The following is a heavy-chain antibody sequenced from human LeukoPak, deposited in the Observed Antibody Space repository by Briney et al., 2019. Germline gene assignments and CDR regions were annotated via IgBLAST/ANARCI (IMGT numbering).Heavy chain of an antibody. D-gene: IGHD3-9*01. J-gene: IGHJ4*02. CDR3: ARGDYDILTGYPY. V-gene: IGHV1-69*01. CDR1: GGTFSSYA. CDR2: IIPIFGTA. Sequence: SVKVSCKASGGTFSSYAISWVRQAPGQGLEWMEGIIPIFGTANYAQKFQGRVTITADESTSTAYMELSSLRSEDTAVYYCARGDYDILTGYPYWGQGTLVTVSS.